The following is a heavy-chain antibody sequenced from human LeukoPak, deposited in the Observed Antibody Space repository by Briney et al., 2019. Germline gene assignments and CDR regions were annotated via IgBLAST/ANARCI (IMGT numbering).Heavy chain of an antibody. J-gene: IGHJ6*02. CDR3: ARDFAGDGWYRYDYYYYGMDV. V-gene: IGHV1-46*01. Sequence: GASVKVSCKASGYTFTSYYMHWVRQAPGQGLEWMGIINPSGGSTSYAQKFQGRVTMTRDTSTSTVYMELSSLRSEDTAVYYCARDFAGDGWYRYDYYYYGMDVWGQGTTVTVSS. D-gene: IGHD6-19*01. CDR2: INPSGGST. CDR1: GYTFTSYY.